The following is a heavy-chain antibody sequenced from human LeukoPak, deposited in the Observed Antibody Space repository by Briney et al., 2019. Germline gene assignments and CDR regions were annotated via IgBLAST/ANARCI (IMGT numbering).Heavy chain of an antibody. CDR1: GGSFSAYY. Sequence: SETLSLTCAVDGGSFSAYYWTCIRQSPGKGLGWIGYIYYVGSTNYNPSLKSRVTISVDTSKNQFSLKLSSVTAADTAVYYCARVFRRYSGYDTYYYYYYMDVWGKGTTVTVSS. CDR3: ARVFRRYSGYDTYYYYYYMDV. J-gene: IGHJ6*03. D-gene: IGHD5-12*01. V-gene: IGHV4-59*01. CDR2: IYYVGST.